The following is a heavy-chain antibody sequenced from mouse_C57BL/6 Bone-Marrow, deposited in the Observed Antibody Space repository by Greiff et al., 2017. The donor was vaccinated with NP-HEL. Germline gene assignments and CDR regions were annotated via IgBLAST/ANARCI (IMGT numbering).Heavy chain of an antibody. D-gene: IGHD2-5*01. Sequence: EVKLMESGGGLVQPGGSLSLSCAASGFTFTDYYMSWVRQPPGKALEWLGFIRNKANGYTTEYSASVKGRFTISRDNSQSILYLQMNALRAEDSATYYCARYGSNYVLYFDYWGQGTTLTVSS. V-gene: IGHV7-3*01. J-gene: IGHJ2*01. CDR1: GFTFTDYY. CDR2: IRNKANGYTT. CDR3: ARYGSNYVLYFDY.